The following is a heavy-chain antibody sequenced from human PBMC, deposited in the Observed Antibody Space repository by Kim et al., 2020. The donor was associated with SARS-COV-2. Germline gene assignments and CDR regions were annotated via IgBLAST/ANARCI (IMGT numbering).Heavy chain of an antibody. CDR2: IYYSGST. Sequence: SGTLSLTCTVSGCSISSSSYYWGWIRQPPGKGLEWIGSIYYSGSTYYNPSLKSRVTISVDTSKNQFSLKLSSVTAADTAVYYCARHVLIAEYFQHWGQSTLVTLS. D-gene: IGHD2-8*01. CDR3: ARHVLIAEYFQH. J-gene: IGHJ1*01. V-gene: IGHV4-39*01. CDR1: GCSISSSSYY.